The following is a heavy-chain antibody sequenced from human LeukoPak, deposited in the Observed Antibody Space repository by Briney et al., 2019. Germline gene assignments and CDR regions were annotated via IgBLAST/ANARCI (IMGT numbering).Heavy chain of an antibody. Sequence: GASVKVSCKASGYTFTSYYMHWVRQAPGQGLEWMGIINPSGGSTSYAQKFQGRVTMTRDMSTSTVYMELSSLRSEDTAVYYCARDYYGSGSYGWFDPWGQGTLVTVSS. J-gene: IGHJ5*02. V-gene: IGHV1-46*01. CDR3: ARDYYGSGSYGWFDP. D-gene: IGHD3-10*01. CDR1: GYTFTSYY. CDR2: INPSGGST.